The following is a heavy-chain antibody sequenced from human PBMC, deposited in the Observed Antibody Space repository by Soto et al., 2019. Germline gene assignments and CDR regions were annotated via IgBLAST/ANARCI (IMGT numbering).Heavy chain of an antibody. CDR1: GFTFSSYW. V-gene: IGHV3-7*01. Sequence: EVQLVESGGGLVQPGGSLRLSCAASGFTFSSYWMSWVRQAPGKGLEWVANIKQDGSEKYYVDSVKGRFTISRDNAKNSLYLQMNSLRAEDTAVYYCAREDCSCGSCYWGFFYFDYWGQGTLVTVSS. D-gene: IGHD2-15*01. CDR3: AREDCSCGSCYWGFFYFDY. CDR2: IKQDGSEK. J-gene: IGHJ4*02.